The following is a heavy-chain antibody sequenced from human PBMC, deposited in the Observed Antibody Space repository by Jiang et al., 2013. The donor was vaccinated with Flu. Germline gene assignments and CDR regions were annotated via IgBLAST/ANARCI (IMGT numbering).Heavy chain of an antibody. CDR3: ARAGVSYDAFAI. D-gene: IGHD6-6*01. J-gene: IGHJ3*02. Sequence: SQTLSLTCAISGDSVSSNSAVWSWIRQSPSRGLEWLGRTYYMSKWYNDYAVSVKSRITINPDTSKNQFSLQLNSVTPEDTAVYYCARAGVSYDAFAIWGQGTMVTVSS. V-gene: IGHV6-1*01. CDR2: TYYMSKWYN. CDR1: GDSVSSNSAV.